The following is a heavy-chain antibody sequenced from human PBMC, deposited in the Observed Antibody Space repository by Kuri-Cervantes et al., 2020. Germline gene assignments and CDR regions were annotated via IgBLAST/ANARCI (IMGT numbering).Heavy chain of an antibody. CDR1: GFTFSDFY. D-gene: IGHD6-13*01. CDR3: AKLCWGYSSRGGFDY. J-gene: IGHJ4*02. V-gene: IGHV3-11*04. CDR2: ITSSDNTI. Sequence: LSLTCAASGFTFSDFYTSWIRLAPGKGPEWISYITSSDNTIFYADSVKVRFTISRDNSKNTLYRQMNSLRAEDTGVYYCAKLCWGYSSRGGFDYWGQGTLVTVSS.